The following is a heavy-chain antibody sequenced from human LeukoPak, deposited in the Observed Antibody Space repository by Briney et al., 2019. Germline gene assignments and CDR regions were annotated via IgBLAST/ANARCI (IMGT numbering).Heavy chain of an antibody. J-gene: IGHJ6*04. CDR3: ARNQMTTVTGFYYYGMDV. Sequence: PSETLFLTCAVSGGSISSSNWWSWVRQPPGKGLEWIGEIFHSGSTNYNPSLQSRVTISVDESKNQFSLKLGSVTAADTAVHYCARNQMTTVTGFYYYGMDVWGKGTTVTVSS. CDR1: GGSISSSNW. CDR2: IFHSGST. D-gene: IGHD4-17*01. V-gene: IGHV4-4*02.